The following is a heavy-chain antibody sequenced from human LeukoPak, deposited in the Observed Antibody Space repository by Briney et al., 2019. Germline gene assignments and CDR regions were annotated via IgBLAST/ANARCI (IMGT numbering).Heavy chain of an antibody. D-gene: IGHD2-21*01. V-gene: IGHV1-3*01. J-gene: IGHJ4*02. CDR1: GYTFTKYV. Sequence: ASVKVSCKASGYTFTKYVVHWVRQAPGQRPEWMGWINAGNGDTKYSQNFQDRVTTTRDTSANTAYMELSSPTSEDTALYYCARDDCGDTCYPGGYWGQGTLVTVSS. CDR2: INAGNGDT. CDR3: ARDDCGDTCYPGGY.